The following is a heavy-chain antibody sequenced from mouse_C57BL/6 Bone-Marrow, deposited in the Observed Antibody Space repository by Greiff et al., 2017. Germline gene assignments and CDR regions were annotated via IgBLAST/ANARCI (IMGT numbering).Heavy chain of an antibody. CDR1: GFTFSSYG. CDR3: ARLGVTKRDWYCDV. V-gene: IGHV5-6*01. D-gene: IGHD2-1*01. Sequence: EVQLVESGGDLVKPGGSLKLSCAASGFTFSSYGMSWVRQTPDKRLEWVATISSGGSYTYYPDSVKGRFTISRDNAKNTLYLQMSSLKSEDTAMYYCARLGVTKRDWYCDVWGTGTTVTVSS. CDR2: ISSGGSYT. J-gene: IGHJ1*03.